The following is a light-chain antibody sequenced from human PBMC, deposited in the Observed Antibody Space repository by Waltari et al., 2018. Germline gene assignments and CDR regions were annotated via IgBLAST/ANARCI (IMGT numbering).Light chain of an antibody. V-gene: IGKV1-39*01. J-gene: IGKJ2*01. CDR2: AAS. CDR3: QQSYRTPYT. Sequence: DIQMTQFPSSLSASVGDRVTISCRASQNINRYLNWYQQKPGKAPKLLICAASTLQSGVPSRFSGSGSGTDFTLTISSLQPEDSASYHCQQSYRTPYTFGQGTKVEV. CDR1: QNINRY.